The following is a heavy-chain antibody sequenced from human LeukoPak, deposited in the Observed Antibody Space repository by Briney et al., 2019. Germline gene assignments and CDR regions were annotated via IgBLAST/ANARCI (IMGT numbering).Heavy chain of an antibody. D-gene: IGHD2-21*02. CDR1: GYTFTSYY. J-gene: IGHJ4*02. CDR2: INPSGGSR. Sequence: ASVKVSCKASGYTFTSYYIHWVRQAPGQGLEWMGIINPSGGSRNYGQKLQGRVTMTRDTSTSTVYMELSSLRSEDTAVYYCARGGVVVTAPVGDYWGQGTLVTVSS. CDR3: ARGGVVVTAPVGDY. V-gene: IGHV1-46*04.